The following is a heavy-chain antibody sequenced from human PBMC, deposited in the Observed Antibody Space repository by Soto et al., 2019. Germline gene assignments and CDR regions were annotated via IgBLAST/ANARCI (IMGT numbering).Heavy chain of an antibody. CDR1: GFKFSSYA. Sequence: QTVGSLRLSCAGSGFKFSSYAMSWVRQAQGKGLEWVSLISATGGGTYYADSVKGRFTISRDNSDNTLYLQVHSLRAEDTAVYYCAKDRRAGGNSAFYFDFWGQGAQVTVSS. CDR3: AKDRRAGGNSAFYFDF. CDR2: ISATGGGT. D-gene: IGHD3-16*01. V-gene: IGHV3-23*01. J-gene: IGHJ5*01.